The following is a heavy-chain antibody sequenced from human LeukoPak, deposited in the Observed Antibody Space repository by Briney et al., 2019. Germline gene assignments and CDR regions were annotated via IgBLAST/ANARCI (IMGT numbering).Heavy chain of an antibody. V-gene: IGHV1-24*01. D-gene: IGHD3-3*01. CDR1: GCSLTELC. CDR2: YDPEDGET. CDR3: ATSRLYYDFWSGYLFDP. Sequence: GASVMVSCKVPGCSLTELCMDWVRQAPGKWLEWMGGYDPEDGETIYAQKFQGRVTMTEDTSTDTAYMELSSLRSEDTAVYYCATSRLYYDFWSGYLFDPWGQGTLVTVSS. J-gene: IGHJ5*02.